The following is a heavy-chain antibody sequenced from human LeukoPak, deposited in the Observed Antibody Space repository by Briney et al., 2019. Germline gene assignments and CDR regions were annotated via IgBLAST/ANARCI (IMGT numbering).Heavy chain of an antibody. CDR3: AKGHQVTFIDY. V-gene: IGHV3-23*01. Sequence: PGGSLRLSCAASGFTFSSYAMSWVRQAPGKGLEWVSTISSTGDSTYHADSVKGRFTISRDNSKNTLYLQMNSLRAEDTAVYYCAKGHQVTFIDYWGQGTLVTVSS. J-gene: IGHJ4*02. CDR1: GFTFSSYA. CDR2: ISSTGDST. D-gene: IGHD5-18*01.